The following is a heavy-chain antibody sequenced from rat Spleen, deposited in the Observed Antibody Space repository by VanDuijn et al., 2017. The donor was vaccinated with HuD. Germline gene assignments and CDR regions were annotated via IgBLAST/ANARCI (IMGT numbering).Heavy chain of an antibody. CDR1: AYSIISSYR. Sequence: EVQLQESGPGLVKPSQSLSLTCSVTAYSIISSYRWNWIRKFPGNKLAWMGHINSAGTTTHNPSLKSRISITRDTSKNQFFLQVDSVSTEDTATYYCARSRYNNYVMDAWGQGASVTVSA. D-gene: IGHD1-10*01. V-gene: IGHV3-3*01. CDR2: INSAGTT. CDR3: ARSRYNNYVMDA. J-gene: IGHJ4*01.